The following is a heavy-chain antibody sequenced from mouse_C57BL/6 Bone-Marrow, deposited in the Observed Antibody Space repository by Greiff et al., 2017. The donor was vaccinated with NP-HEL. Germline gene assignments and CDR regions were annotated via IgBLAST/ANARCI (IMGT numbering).Heavy chain of an antibody. Sequence: VQLQQSGAELVKPGASVKISCKASGYAFSSYWMNWVKQRPGKGLEWIGQIHPGDGDTNYNGKFKGKATLTADKSSSTAYMQLSSLTSEDSAVYFCARAAATAQAPFDYWGQGTTLTVSS. CDR3: ARAAATAQAPFDY. V-gene: IGHV1-80*01. D-gene: IGHD3-2*02. J-gene: IGHJ2*01. CDR1: GYAFSSYW. CDR2: IHPGDGDT.